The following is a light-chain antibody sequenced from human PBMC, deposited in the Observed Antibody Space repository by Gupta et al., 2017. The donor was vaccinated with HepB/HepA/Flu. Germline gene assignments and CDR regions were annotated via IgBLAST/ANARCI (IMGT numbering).Light chain of an antibody. V-gene: IGLV1-40*01. CDR2: GKS. J-gene: IGLJ2*01. CDR3: QSYDSSLSDVV. Sequence: QSVLTQPPSVSGAPGQRVTIPCTGSGINIGVGHDVHWYQQLPGTAPKLLIYGKSNRPSGVPDRFSGSKSDTSASLAITGLQAEDEADYYCQSYDSSLSDVVFGGGTRLTVL. CDR1: GINIGVGHD.